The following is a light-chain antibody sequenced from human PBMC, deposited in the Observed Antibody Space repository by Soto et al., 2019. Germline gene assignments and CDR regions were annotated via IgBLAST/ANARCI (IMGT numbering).Light chain of an antibody. CDR3: ISYTSDDVRYV. V-gene: IGLV2-14*01. CDR2: EVS. J-gene: IGLJ1*01. Sequence: QSALTQPASVSGTPGQSITISCTGSNSDVGLHDFVSWYQHHPGRAPKLIVSEVSHRPSGISNRFSGSKSGNTASLTISGLQSGDEADYYCISYTSDDVRYVFGTGTKVTVL. CDR1: NSDVGLHDF.